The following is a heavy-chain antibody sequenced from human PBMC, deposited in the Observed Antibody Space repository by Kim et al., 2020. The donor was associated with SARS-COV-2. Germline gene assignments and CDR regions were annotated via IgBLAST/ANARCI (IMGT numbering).Heavy chain of an antibody. J-gene: IGHJ4*02. V-gene: IGHV3-23*01. Sequence: YYADSVKGRFTISRDNSKNTLYLQMNSLRAEDTAVYYCAKEVEWLGWCYYWGQGTLVTVSS. CDR3: AKEVEWLGWCYY. D-gene: IGHD6-19*01.